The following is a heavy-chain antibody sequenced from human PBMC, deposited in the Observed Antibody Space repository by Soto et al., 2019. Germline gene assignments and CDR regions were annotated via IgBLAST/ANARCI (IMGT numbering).Heavy chain of an antibody. CDR1: GFTFSSYG. D-gene: IGHD3-22*01. Sequence: VGSLRLSCAASGFTFSSYGMHWVRQAPGKGLEWVAVISYDGSNKYYADSVKGRFTISRDNSKNTVYVQMNSLRAEDTAVYYRARSRPYDSSGYYLVYWGQGTLVTVSS. J-gene: IGHJ4*02. CDR2: ISYDGSNK. CDR3: ARSRPYDSSGYYLVY. V-gene: IGHV3-30*19.